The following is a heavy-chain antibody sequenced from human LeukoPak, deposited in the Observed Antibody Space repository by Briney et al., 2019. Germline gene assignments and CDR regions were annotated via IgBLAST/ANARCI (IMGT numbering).Heavy chain of an antibody. CDR1: GFTFDDHG. Sequence: PGGSLRLSCAASGFTFDDHGMSWVRQAPGKGLEWVSGINWNGYSTGYADSVRGRFTISRDNSKNSLYLQMNSLRTEDTALYYCARAGYDFWSGYFFDYWGQGTLVTVSS. CDR3: ARAGYDFWSGYFFDY. CDR2: INWNGYST. J-gene: IGHJ4*02. V-gene: IGHV3-20*04. D-gene: IGHD3-3*01.